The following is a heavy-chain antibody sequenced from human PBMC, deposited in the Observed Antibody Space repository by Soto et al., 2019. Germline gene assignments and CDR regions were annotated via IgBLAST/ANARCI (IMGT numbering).Heavy chain of an antibody. CDR1: GYTFTSYY. J-gene: IGHJ4*02. D-gene: IGHD2-15*01. CDR2: INPSGGST. CDR3: ARASASVHCSGASCLSFDY. V-gene: IGHV1-46*03. Sequence: ASVKVSCKASGYTFTSYYMHWARQAPGQGLEWMGIINPSGGSTSYAQKFQGRVTMTRDTSTSTVYMELSSLRSEDTAVYYCARASASVHCSGASCLSFDYWGQGTLVTVSS.